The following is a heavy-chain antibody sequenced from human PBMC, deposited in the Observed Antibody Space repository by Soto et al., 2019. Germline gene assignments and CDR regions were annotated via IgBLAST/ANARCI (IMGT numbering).Heavy chain of an antibody. CDR1: DEYSATGGHC. J-gene: IGHJ4*02. V-gene: IGHV4-31*02. CDR2: IYYSGAT. Sequence: TKSLTCSVADEYSATGGHCYNRIRHLPGKGLEWIGYIYYSGATHYSPSLRPRATISIDTSKNQFSLRLISVTAADTALYFCARDKDLEPTVWGYWGQGIQVTVSS. CDR3: ARDKDLEPTVWGY. D-gene: IGHD7-27*01.